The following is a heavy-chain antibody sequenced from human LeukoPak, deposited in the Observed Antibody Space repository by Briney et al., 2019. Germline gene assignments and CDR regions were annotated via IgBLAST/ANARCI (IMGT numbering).Heavy chain of an antibody. V-gene: IGHV3-23*01. Sequence: PGGSLRLSCAASGFTFSSYAMSWVRQAPGKGLEWVSAISGSGGSTYYADSVKGRFTISRDNSENTLYLQMNSLRAEDTAVYYCAKSGSSRLFPGTWGQGTLVTVSS. CDR1: GFTFSSYA. J-gene: IGHJ4*02. D-gene: IGHD3-22*01. CDR2: ISGSGGST. CDR3: AKSGSSRLFPGT.